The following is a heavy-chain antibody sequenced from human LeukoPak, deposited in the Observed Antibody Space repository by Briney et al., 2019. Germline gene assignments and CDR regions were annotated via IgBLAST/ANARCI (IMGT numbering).Heavy chain of an antibody. J-gene: IGHJ4*02. Sequence: ASVKVSCKASGGTFSSYAISWVRQAPGQGLEWMGGIIPIFGTANYAQKFQGRVTITADESTSTAYMELSSLRSEDTAVYYCAGVLRYFDWLLGYDYWGQGTLVTVSS. V-gene: IGHV1-69*13. CDR2: IIPIFGTA. CDR1: GGTFSSYA. CDR3: AGVLRYFDWLLGYDY. D-gene: IGHD3-9*01.